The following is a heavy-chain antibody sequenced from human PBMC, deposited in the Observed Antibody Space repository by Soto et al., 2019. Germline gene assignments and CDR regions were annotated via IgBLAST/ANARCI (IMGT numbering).Heavy chain of an antibody. CDR1: GYNFANFW. J-gene: IGHJ3*02. Sequence: GESLKISCKGSGYNFANFWIGWVRQMPGKGLEWMGMIFPGDSDTKNSPSLEGQITMSVDKSDSRAYLQWRSLKASDTAIYYCAAGYSTGLDAFDIWGQGTMVTVSS. D-gene: IGHD2-8*02. V-gene: IGHV5-51*01. CDR3: AAGYSTGLDAFDI. CDR2: IFPGDSDT.